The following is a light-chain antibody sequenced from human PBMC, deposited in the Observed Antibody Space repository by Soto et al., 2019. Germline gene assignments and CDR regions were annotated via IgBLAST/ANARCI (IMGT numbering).Light chain of an antibody. Sequence: DIVLTQSPATLSLSPGERATLSCSASQSISAYLAWYQQKPGQPPRLLIYDASTRATGVPARFSGSGSGTDFTLTIDSLQPEDFATYYCQQSYNTPPTFGGGTKVDIK. J-gene: IGKJ4*01. CDR3: QQSYNTPPT. V-gene: IGKV3-11*01. CDR2: DAS. CDR1: QSISAY.